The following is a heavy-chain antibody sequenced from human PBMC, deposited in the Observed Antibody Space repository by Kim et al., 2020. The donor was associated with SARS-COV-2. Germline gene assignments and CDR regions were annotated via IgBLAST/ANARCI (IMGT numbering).Heavy chain of an antibody. J-gene: IGHJ4*02. Sequence: ADSVKGRFTISQDKSKNPLYLQMNSLRAEDTAVYYCAKGDMITFGGVFDYWGQGTLVTVSS. V-gene: IGHV3-23*01. CDR3: AKGDMITFGGVFDY. D-gene: IGHD3-16*01.